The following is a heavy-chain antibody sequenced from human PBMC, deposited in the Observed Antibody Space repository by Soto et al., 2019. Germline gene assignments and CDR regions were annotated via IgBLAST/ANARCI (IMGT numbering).Heavy chain of an antibody. Sequence: QVQLVQSGAEVKKPGASVKVSCKASGYTFTSYAMHWVRQAPGQRLEWMGWINAGNGNTKYSQKFQGRVTITRDTSASTAYMELSSLRSEDTAVSYCARDPGYCSSTSCYVTFYGMDVWGQGTTVTVSS. CDR3: ARDPGYCSSTSCYVTFYGMDV. V-gene: IGHV1-3*01. D-gene: IGHD2-2*01. J-gene: IGHJ6*02. CDR2: INAGNGNT. CDR1: GYTFTSYA.